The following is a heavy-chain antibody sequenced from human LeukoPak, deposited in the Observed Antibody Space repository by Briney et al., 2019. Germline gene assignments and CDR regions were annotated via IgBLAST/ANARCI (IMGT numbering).Heavy chain of an antibody. J-gene: IGHJ4*02. CDR2: ISYSGST. CDR1: GGSVNSGTYY. CDR3: ARGGRWLQFNY. V-gene: IGHV4-61*01. D-gene: IGHD5-24*01. Sequence: PSETLSLTCTVSGGSVNSGTYYWSWIRQPPGKGPEWIGYISYSGSTNYNPSLKSRVTISVDTSKNQFSLKLSSVTAADTAVYYCARGGRWLQFNYWGQGTLVTVSS.